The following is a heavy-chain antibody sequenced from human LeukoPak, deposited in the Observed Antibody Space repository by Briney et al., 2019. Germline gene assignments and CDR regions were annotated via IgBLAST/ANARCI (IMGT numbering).Heavy chain of an antibody. V-gene: IGHV3-9*01. CDR2: ISWNSGSI. D-gene: IGHD6-13*01. CDR3: AKDRYSSTYYFDY. J-gene: IGHJ4*02. Sequence: PGRSLRLPCAASGFTFDDYAMHWVRQAPGKGLEWVSGISWNSGSIGYADSVKGRFTISRDNAKNSLYLQMNSLRAEDTALYYCAKDRYSSTYYFDYWGQGTLVTVSS. CDR1: GFTFDDYA.